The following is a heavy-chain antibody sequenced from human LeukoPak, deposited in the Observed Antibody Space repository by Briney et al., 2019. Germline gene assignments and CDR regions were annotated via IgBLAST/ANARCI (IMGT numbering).Heavy chain of an antibody. CDR3: AGRRSSGWYAY. Sequence: GGSLRLSCATSGSTVSSNYMSWVRQAPGKGLEWVSVIYDSGTTYYADSVKGRFLIFGDTSKNTVDLQMNSLRVEDTAVYYCAGRRSSGWYAYWGQGTLVTVSS. D-gene: IGHD6-19*01. CDR2: IYDSGTT. CDR1: GSTVSSNY. J-gene: IGHJ4*02. V-gene: IGHV3-53*01.